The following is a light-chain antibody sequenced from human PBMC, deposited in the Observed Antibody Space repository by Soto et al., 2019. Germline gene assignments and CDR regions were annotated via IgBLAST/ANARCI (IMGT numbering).Light chain of an antibody. Sequence: DIVMTQSPDSLAVSLGERAXINCXSSQSVLFSSNNKNYLAWYQQKPGQPPKLLIYWASTRESGVPNRFSGSGSGTDFTLTISSLQAEDVAVYYCQQSYSTPITFGQGTRLEIK. CDR1: QSVLFSSNNKNY. CDR2: WAS. V-gene: IGKV4-1*01. J-gene: IGKJ5*01. CDR3: QQSYSTPIT.